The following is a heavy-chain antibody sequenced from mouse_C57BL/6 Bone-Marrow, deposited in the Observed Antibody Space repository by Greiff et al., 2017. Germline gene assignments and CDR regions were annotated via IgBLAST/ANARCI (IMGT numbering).Heavy chain of an antibody. CDR1: GYTFTSYW. V-gene: IGHV1-64*01. J-gene: IGHJ4*01. D-gene: IGHD2-3*01. CDR3: AREGYYVYYYAMDY. Sequence: VQLQQPGAELVKPGASVKLSCKASGYTFTSYWMHWVKQRPGQGLEWIGMIHPNSGSTNYNQKFKGKATLTVDTSSSTAYMQLSSLTSEDSAVYYCAREGYYVYYYAMDYWGQGTSVTVSS. CDR2: IHPNSGST.